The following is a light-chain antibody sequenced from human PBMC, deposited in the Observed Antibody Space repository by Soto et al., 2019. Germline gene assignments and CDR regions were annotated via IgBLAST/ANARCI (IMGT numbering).Light chain of an antibody. CDR1: QTVRNN. CDR2: DAS. V-gene: IGKV3-11*01. CDR3: QQRQYWPPIT. J-gene: IGKJ5*01. Sequence: EIVLTQSPATLSLSPGERATLSCRASQTVRNNLAWYQQRPGQAPRLLIYDASSRATGIPARFSGSGSGTDFTLTISSLEPEDCAIYYCQQRQYWPPITFGQGTLLEIK.